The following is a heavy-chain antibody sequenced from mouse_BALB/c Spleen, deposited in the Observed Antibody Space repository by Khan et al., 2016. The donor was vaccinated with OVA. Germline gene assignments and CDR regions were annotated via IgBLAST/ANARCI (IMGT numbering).Heavy chain of an antibody. V-gene: IGHV5-17*02. CDR3: ARDSYGYMGYFDY. CDR2: ISRGSNTT. CDR1: GFTFSSFG. J-gene: IGHJ2*01. Sequence: EVELVESGGGLVQPGGTRKLSCAASGFTFSSFGMHWVRQAPEKGLEWVAYISRGSNTTYYADTLKGRFTISRDNPKNTLILHMTSLRSEDTAMYYCARDSYGYMGYFDYWGQGTTLTVSS. D-gene: IGHD1-2*01.